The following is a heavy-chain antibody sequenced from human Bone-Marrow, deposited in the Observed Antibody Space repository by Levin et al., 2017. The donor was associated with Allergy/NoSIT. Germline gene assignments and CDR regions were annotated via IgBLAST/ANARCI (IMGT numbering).Heavy chain of an antibody. Sequence: SVKVSCKASGDTFSSYRFNWVRQAPGQGLEWMGRIIPDLGIAHYAQKFQGRVSVAADKSTSTAYMELSSLRSEDTAVYYCAGDYHNSGNYNFWGQGTLVTVSS. CDR2: IIPDLGIA. CDR1: GDTFSSYR. D-gene: IGHD3-10*01. V-gene: IGHV1-69*04. J-gene: IGHJ4*02. CDR3: AGDYHNSGNYNF.